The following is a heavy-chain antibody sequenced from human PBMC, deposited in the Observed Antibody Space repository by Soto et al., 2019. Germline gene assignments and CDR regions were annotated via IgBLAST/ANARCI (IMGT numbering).Heavy chain of an antibody. V-gene: IGHV1-69*13. Sequence: ASVKVSCKASGGTFSSYAISWVRQAPGQGLEWMGGIIPIFGTANYAQKFQGRVTITADESTSTAYMELSSLRSEDTAVYYCASKDGSGSYPNYYYGMDVWGQGTTVTVSS. J-gene: IGHJ6*02. CDR1: GGTFSSYA. CDR2: IIPIFGTA. D-gene: IGHD3-10*01. CDR3: ASKDGSGSYPNYYYGMDV.